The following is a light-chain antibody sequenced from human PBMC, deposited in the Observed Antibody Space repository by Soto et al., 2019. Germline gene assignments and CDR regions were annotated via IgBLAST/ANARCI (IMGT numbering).Light chain of an antibody. J-gene: IGKJ1*01. Sequence: DIVMTQSPDSLAVSLGERATINCKSSQSVFYSSNNKNYLAWYQQKPRQPPKLLIYWASTRESGVPDRFSGSGSGTDFTLTISSLQADDVAVYYCQQYYRPWTFGQGTKVEIK. CDR1: QSVFYSSNNKNY. CDR3: QQYYRPWT. V-gene: IGKV4-1*01. CDR2: WAS.